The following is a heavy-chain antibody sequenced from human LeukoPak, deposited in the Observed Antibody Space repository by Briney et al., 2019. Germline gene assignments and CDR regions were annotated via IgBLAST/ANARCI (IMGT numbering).Heavy chain of an antibody. V-gene: IGHV1-2*02. Sequence: GASVKVSCKASGYTFTGYYMHWVRQAPGQGLEWMGWINPNSGGTNYAQKFQGRVTMTRDTSISTAYMELSRLRSDDTAVYYCARDLYYYDSSGHGDDYWGQGTLVTVSS. D-gene: IGHD3-22*01. CDR2: INPNSGGT. J-gene: IGHJ4*02. CDR1: GYTFTGYY. CDR3: ARDLYYYDSSGHGDDY.